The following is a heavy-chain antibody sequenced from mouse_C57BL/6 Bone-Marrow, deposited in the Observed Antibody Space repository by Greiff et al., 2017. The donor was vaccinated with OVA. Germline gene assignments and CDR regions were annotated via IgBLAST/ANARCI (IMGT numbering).Heavy chain of an antibody. CDR2: IWAGGST. J-gene: IGHJ4*01. V-gene: IGHV2-9*02. CDR1: GFSLTSYG. CDR3: ARGTRDYAMDY. Sequence: VKVVESGPGLVAPSQSLSITCTVSGFSLTSYGVHWVRQPPGKGLEWLGVIWAGGSTNSNSALMSRLSISKDNSKSQVFLKMNSLQTDDTAMYYCARGTRDYAMDYWGQGTSVTVSS.